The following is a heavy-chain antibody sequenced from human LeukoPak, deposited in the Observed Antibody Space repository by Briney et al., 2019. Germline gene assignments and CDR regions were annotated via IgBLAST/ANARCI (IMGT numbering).Heavy chain of an antibody. CDR1: GYTFTSYG. V-gene: IGHV1-46*01. CDR2: INPSGGST. CDR3: ARDGIYSSGNTYYFDY. Sequence: GASVKVSCKASGYTFTSYGISWVRQAPGQGLEWMGIINPSGGSTSYAQKFQGRVTMTRDTSTSTVYMELSSLRSEDTAVYYCARDGIYSSGNTYYFDYWGQGTLVTVSS. J-gene: IGHJ4*02. D-gene: IGHD6-19*01.